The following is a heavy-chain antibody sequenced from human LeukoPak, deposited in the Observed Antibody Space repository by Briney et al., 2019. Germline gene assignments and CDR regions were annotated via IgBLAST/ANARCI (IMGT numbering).Heavy chain of an antibody. D-gene: IGHD3-22*01. CDR2: IYYSGST. CDR1: GGSISSYY. J-gene: IGHJ6*03. Sequence: SETLSLTCTVSGGSISSYYWSWIRQPPGKGLEWIGYIYYSGSTNYNPSLKSRVTISVDTSKNQFSLKLSSVTAADTAVYYCARAVYDSSGYYFHYYMDVWGKGTTVTVSS. V-gene: IGHV4-59*01. CDR3: ARAVYDSSGYYFHYYMDV.